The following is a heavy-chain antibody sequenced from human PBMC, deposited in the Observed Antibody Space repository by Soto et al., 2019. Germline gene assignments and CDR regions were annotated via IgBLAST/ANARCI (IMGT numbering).Heavy chain of an antibody. CDR2: ISWNSGSI. CDR3: AKVRNNHYNTGGAFDI. Sequence: EVQLVESGGGLVQPGRSLRLSCAASGFTFDDYAMHWVRQAPGKGLEWVSGISWNSGSIGSAGSVKGRFTISRDNAKNSLYLQTTSLRAEDTALYYCAKVRNNHYNTGGAFDIWGQGTMVTVSS. D-gene: IGHD1-1*01. CDR1: GFTFDDYA. J-gene: IGHJ3*02. V-gene: IGHV3-9*01.